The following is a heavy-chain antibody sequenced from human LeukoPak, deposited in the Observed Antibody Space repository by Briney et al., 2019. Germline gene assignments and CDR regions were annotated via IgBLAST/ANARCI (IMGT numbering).Heavy chain of an antibody. CDR2: IYHSGST. D-gene: IGHD3-3*01. Sequence: PSETLSLTCTVSGGFITSSSYYWGWIRQPPGKGLEWIGSIYHSGSTYYNPSLKSRVTISVDTSKNQFSLKLSSVTAADAAVYYCARARRFWDAFDIWGQGTMVTVSS. CDR3: ARARRFWDAFDI. V-gene: IGHV4-39*07. CDR1: GGFITSSSYY. J-gene: IGHJ3*02.